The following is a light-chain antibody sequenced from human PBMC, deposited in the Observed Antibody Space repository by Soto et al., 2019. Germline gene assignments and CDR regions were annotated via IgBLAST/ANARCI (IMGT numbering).Light chain of an antibody. V-gene: IGLV2-14*01. CDR1: SSDIGDYDY. J-gene: IGLJ1*01. Sequence: QSVLTQPASVSGSPGQSITISCTGSSSDIGDYDYVSWYQQHPGKAPKVLISEVSNRPSGVSNRFSGSKSGNTASLTISGLQAEDDADYYCNSYATGNTRVFGTGTKVTVL. CDR3: NSYATGNTRV. CDR2: EVS.